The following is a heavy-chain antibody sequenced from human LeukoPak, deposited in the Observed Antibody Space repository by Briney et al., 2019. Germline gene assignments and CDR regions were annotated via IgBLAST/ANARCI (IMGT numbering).Heavy chain of an antibody. D-gene: IGHD6-19*01. CDR1: GFTFSSYS. J-gene: IGHJ4*02. CDR2: ISSSSSYI. CDR3: ARARGSIVVAAHYFDY. Sequence: KPGGSLRLSCAASGFTFSSYSMNWVRQAPGKGLEWVSSISSSSSYIYYADSVKGRFTISRDNAQNSLYLQMNSLRAEDTAVYYCARARGSIVVAAHYFDYWGQGTLVTVSS. V-gene: IGHV3-21*01.